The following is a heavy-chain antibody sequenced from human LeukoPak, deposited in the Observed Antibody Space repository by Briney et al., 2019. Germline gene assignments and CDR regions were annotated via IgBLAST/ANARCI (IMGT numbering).Heavy chain of an antibody. V-gene: IGHV4-38-2*02. J-gene: IGHJ5*01. CDR1: GYSISSGYY. D-gene: IGHD2-15*01. CDR2: IYHSGST. Sequence: PSETLSLTCTVSGYSISSGYYWGWIRQPPGKGLEWIGSIYHSGSTFYNPSLKSRVTISVDTSKNQFPLRLTSVTAADTAVYYCARLLGIYCDRGSCFNYFDSWGQGALVTVSS. CDR3: ARLLGIYCDRGSCFNYFDS.